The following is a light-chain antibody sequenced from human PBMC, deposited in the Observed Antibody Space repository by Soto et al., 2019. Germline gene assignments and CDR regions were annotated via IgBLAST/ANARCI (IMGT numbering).Light chain of an antibody. CDR1: QGSRND. V-gene: IGKV1-17*01. CDR3: QQYNSYGT. J-gene: IGKJ1*01. Sequence: DIQMTQSPSSPFASAGDRVTITYRASQGSRNDLSSYQQKPGKAPKRLIYAASSLHSGVPSRFSDSASGTEFTLAISGLQPEDCATYYCQQYNSYGTFGQGTKGDIK. CDR2: AAS.